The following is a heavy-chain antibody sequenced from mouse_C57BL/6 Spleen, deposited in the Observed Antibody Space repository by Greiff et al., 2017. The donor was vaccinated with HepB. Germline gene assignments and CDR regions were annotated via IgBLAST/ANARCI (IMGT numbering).Heavy chain of an antibody. Sequence: QVQLKQSGAELVKPGASVKISCKASGYAFSSYWMNWVKQRPGKGLEWIGQIYPGDGDTNYNGKFKGKATLTADKSSSTAYMQLSSLTSEDSAVYFCARSRYYGSSYVGAMDYWGQGTSVTVSS. CDR1: GYAFSSYW. CDR3: ARSRYYGSSYVGAMDY. V-gene: IGHV1-80*01. D-gene: IGHD1-1*01. CDR2: IYPGDGDT. J-gene: IGHJ4*01.